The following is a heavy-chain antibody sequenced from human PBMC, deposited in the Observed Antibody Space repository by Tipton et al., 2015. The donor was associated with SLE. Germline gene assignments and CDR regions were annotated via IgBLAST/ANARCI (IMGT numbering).Heavy chain of an antibody. CDR1: GGSISSGGYY. J-gene: IGHJ4*02. V-gene: IGHV4-31*03. D-gene: IGHD5-12*01. CDR2: MYHSGST. CDR3: ARGGVGGYDYLDY. Sequence: TLSLTCTVSGGSISSGGYYWSWIRQHPGKGLEWIGYMYHSGSTYYNPSLKSRVTISVDTSKNQFSLKLSSSTAADTAVYYCARGGVGGYDYLDYWGQGTLVTVSS.